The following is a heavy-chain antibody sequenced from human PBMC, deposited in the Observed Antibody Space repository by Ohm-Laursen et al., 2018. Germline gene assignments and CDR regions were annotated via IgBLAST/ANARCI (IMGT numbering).Heavy chain of an antibody. Sequence: GTLSLTCTVSGGSISSYYWTWIRQPPGKGLEWIGYIYYTGSTSYNPSLKSRVTISVDTSKNQFSLKLSSVTAADTAVYYCARRANSAFPYYFDYWGQGTLVTVSS. J-gene: IGHJ4*02. CDR3: ARRANSAFPYYFDY. CDR1: GGSISSYY. D-gene: IGHD1-26*01. CDR2: IYYTGST. V-gene: IGHV4-59*08.